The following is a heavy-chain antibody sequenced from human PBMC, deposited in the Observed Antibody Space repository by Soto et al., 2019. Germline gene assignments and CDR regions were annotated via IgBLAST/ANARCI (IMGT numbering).Heavy chain of an antibody. J-gene: IGHJ4*02. V-gene: IGHV3-23*01. CDR3: VKDDGGYPSTAPH. CDR2: ISGSGDRT. D-gene: IGHD3-22*01. Sequence: EVQLLESGGGLVQPGGSLKPPVEASGITIRNYPISWVPQPQGRGWDWVSGISGSGDRTYYGDSAKGRFTISKDISKNSLSLQLDSLGVEDTAVYFCVKDDGGYPSTAPHWGQGTLVTVSS. CDR1: GITIRNYP.